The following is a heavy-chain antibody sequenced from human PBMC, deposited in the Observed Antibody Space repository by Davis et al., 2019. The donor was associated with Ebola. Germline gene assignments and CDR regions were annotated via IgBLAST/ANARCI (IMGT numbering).Heavy chain of an antibody. Sequence: GESLKISCAASGFTFSSYSMNWVRQAPGKGLVWLSRVSADGSSTTYADSVKGRFTISRDNAKNTLYLQMKSLRVEDTAVYYCASMLVLAWGQGTLVTVSS. CDR2: VSADGSST. CDR1: GFTFSSYS. D-gene: IGHD2-15*01. J-gene: IGHJ4*02. V-gene: IGHV3-74*01. CDR3: ASMLVLA.